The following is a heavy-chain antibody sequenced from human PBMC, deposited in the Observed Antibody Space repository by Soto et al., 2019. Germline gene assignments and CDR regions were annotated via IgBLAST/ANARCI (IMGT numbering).Heavy chain of an antibody. J-gene: IGHJ6*02. CDR3: ARGRGDLYYYYYYGMDV. CDR2: MNPNSGNT. CDR1: GYTFTSYD. D-gene: IGHD4-17*01. V-gene: IGHV1-8*01. Sequence: QVQLVQSGAEVKKPGASVKVSCKASGYTFTSYDINWVRQATGQGLEWMGWMNPNSGNTGYAQKFHGRVTMTRNTSISTAYMELSSLRSEDTAVYYCARGRGDLYYYYYYGMDVWGQGTTVTVSS.